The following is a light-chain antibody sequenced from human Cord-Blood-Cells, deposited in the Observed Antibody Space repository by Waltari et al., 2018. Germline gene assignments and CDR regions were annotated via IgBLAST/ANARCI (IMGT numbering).Light chain of an antibody. CDR1: QSISSY. V-gene: IGKV1-39*01. Sequence: DIQMTQSPSSLSASVGDRVTLTCRASQSISSYLNWYQQKPGKAPKLRIYAASSLQSGVPSRFSGSGSGTDFTLTISSLQPEDFATYYCQQSYSTPQGFTFGPGTKVDIK. J-gene: IGKJ3*01. CDR3: QQSYSTPQGFT. CDR2: AAS.